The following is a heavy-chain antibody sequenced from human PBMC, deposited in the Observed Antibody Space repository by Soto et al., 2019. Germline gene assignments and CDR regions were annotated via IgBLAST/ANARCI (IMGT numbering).Heavy chain of an antibody. CDR1: GYTLTELS. V-gene: IGHV1-24*01. CDR3: ATRTPKWELLYYFDY. Sequence: ASVKVSCQVSGYTLTELSMHWVRQAPGKGLEWMGGFDPEDGETIYAQKFQGRVTMTEDTSTDTAYMELSSLRSEDTAVYYCATRTPKWELLYYFDYWGQGTLVTVAS. J-gene: IGHJ4*02. CDR2: FDPEDGET. D-gene: IGHD1-26*01.